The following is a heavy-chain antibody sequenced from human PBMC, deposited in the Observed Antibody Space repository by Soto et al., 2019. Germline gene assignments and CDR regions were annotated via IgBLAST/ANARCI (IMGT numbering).Heavy chain of an antibody. V-gene: IGHV3-13*01. Sequence: EVQLVESGGGLVQPGGSLRLSCAASGFTFSSYDMHWVRQATGKGLEWVSAVGTAGDTYYPGSVKGRFTISRENAKNSLYLQMNSLRAGDTAVYYCARGAYCSGGSGYSDAFDIWGQGTMVTVSS. CDR2: VGTAGDT. D-gene: IGHD2-15*01. CDR1: GFTFSSYD. CDR3: ARGAYCSGGSGYSDAFDI. J-gene: IGHJ3*02.